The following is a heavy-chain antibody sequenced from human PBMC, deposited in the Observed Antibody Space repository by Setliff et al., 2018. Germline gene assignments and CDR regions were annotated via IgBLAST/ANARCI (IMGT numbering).Heavy chain of an antibody. D-gene: IGHD3-9*01. CDR3: ARDSVIRYFDWLLKQPTHNWFDP. Sequence: GGSLRLSCVASGFTFSRYWMSWVRQAPGKGLEWVANIKEDGSEKYYVDSVKGRFTMSRDNAKNSLYLQMNSLRAEDTAVYYCARDSVIRYFDWLLKQPTHNWFDPWGQGTLVTVSS. CDR2: IKEDGSEK. CDR1: GFTFSRYW. V-gene: IGHV3-7*01. J-gene: IGHJ5*02.